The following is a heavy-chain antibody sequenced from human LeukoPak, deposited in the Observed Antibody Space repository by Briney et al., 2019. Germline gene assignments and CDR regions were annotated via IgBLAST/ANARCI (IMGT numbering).Heavy chain of an antibody. CDR2: LYPSGST. J-gene: IGHJ4*02. CDR3: ARCKNYSSSWAFDY. V-gene: IGHV4-4*07. D-gene: IGHD6-13*01. CDR1: GGSILRYH. Sequence: SGTLSLTRTFSGGSILRYHWSWIRQPAGKGLEWLGRLYPSGSTNHNPSIKCRVTMSVEKSKIQLSVKLISVTAADTAVYYCARCKNYSSSWAFDYWGQGTLVNVSS.